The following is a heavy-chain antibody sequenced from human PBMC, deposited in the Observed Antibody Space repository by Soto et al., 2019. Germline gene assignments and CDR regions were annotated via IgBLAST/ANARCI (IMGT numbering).Heavy chain of an antibody. CDR2: IYPGDSDT. CDR1: GYSFTSYW. V-gene: IGHV5-51*01. J-gene: IGHJ6*02. D-gene: IGHD5-18*01. CDR3: ARTNSYGPHYYYYGMDV. Sequence: GESLKISCKGSGYSFTSYWIGWVRQMPGKGLEWMGIIYPGDSDTRYSPSFQGQVTISADKAISTAYLQWSSLKASDTAMYYCARTNSYGPHYYYYGMDVGGQGTTVTVSS.